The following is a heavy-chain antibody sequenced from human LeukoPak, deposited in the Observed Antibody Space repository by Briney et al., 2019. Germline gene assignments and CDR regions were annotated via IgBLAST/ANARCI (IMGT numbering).Heavy chain of an antibody. Sequence: PGGSLRLSCAASGFTFSSYWMHWVRHAPGKGLVWVSRINSDGSSTSYADSVKGRFTISRDNAKNTLYLQMNSLRAEDTAVYYCAREDGERYYYYGMDVWGQGTTVTVSS. D-gene: IGHD4-17*01. J-gene: IGHJ6*02. CDR3: AREDGERYYYYGMDV. CDR1: GFTFSSYW. CDR2: INSDGSST. V-gene: IGHV3-74*01.